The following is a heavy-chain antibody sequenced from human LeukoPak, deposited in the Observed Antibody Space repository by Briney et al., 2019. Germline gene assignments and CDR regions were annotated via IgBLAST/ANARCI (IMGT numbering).Heavy chain of an antibody. V-gene: IGHV4-4*07. D-gene: IGHD3-3*01. CDR3: ASHKPSGYYIYFQH. CDR2: IYTSGST. J-gene: IGHJ1*01. Sequence: GRIYTSGSTNYNPSLKSRVTMSVDTSKNQFSLKLSSVTAADTAVSYCASHKPSGYYIYFQHWGQGTLFTVSS.